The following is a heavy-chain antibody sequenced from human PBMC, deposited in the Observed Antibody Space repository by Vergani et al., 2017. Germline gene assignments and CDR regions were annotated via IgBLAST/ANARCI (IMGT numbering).Heavy chain of an antibody. Sequence: QITLKESGPTLVKPTQTLTLTCTFSGFSLSTSGVGVGWIRQPPGKALEWLALIYWNDDKRYSPSLKSRLTITKDTSKNQVVLTMTNMDPVDTATYYCANNELARGYSDGYPEYLQHWGQGTLVTVSS. CDR2: IYWNDDK. V-gene: IGHV2-5*01. CDR3: ANNELARGYSDGYPEYLQH. D-gene: IGHD5-18*01. J-gene: IGHJ1*01. CDR1: GFSLSTSGVG.